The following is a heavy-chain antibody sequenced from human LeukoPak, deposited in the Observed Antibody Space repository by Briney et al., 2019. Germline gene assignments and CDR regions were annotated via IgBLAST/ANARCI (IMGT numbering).Heavy chain of an antibody. CDR3: AGQQAGQVGY. V-gene: IGHV4-30-4*08. CDR1: GGSISRGDYY. CDR2: IYYSGST. J-gene: IGHJ4*02. D-gene: IGHD3-10*01. Sequence: SETLSLTCTVSGGSISRGDYYWRSIRQPPAKVLGWIGYIYYSGSTYYHPSLQSRVTISVDRSNNQFSLKLSSGTAADPALHFCAGQQAGQVGYWGQGTLVTVSS.